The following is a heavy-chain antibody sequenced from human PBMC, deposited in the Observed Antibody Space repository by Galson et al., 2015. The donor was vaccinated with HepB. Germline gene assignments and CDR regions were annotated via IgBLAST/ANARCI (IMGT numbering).Heavy chain of an antibody. J-gene: IGHJ4*02. CDR2: INTKTGNP. Sequence: SVKVSCKASGYTFTSYAMNWGRQAPGQGLEWMGWINTKTGNPTYAQGFTGRFVFSLDTSVSTAYLQISSLKAEDTAVYYCARDRPNGSVIYNWCFDYWGQGTLLAVSS. V-gene: IGHV7-4-1*02. D-gene: IGHD1-20*01. CDR1: GYTFTSYA. CDR3: ARDRPNGSVIYNWCFDY.